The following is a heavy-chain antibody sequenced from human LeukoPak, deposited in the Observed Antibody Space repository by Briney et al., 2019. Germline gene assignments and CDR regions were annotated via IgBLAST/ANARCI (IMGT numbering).Heavy chain of an antibody. CDR2: IYDTGST. V-gene: IGHV4-61*01. J-gene: IGHJ4*02. Sequence: SETLSLTCTVSGYSISSGYYWSWIRQPPGKGLEWFGYIYDTGSTNYNPSLKSRVTISLDMSKNQFSLKLSSVTAANTAIYYCARGEYKSGSYYFDYWGQGTLVTVSS. D-gene: IGHD5-18*01. CDR1: GYSISSGYY. CDR3: ARGEYKSGSYYFDY.